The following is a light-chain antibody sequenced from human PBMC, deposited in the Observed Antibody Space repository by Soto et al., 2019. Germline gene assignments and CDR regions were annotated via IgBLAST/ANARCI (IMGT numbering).Light chain of an antibody. Sequence: EIVMTQSPATLSVSPGERATLSCRASQSVSSNLAWYQQKPGQAPRLLIYGASTRATGIPARFSGSGSGTEFTLTISSLQSGDFAVYYCQQYNTWPWTFGQGTKVDIK. CDR2: GAS. CDR3: QQYNTWPWT. V-gene: IGKV3-15*01. CDR1: QSVSSN. J-gene: IGKJ1*01.